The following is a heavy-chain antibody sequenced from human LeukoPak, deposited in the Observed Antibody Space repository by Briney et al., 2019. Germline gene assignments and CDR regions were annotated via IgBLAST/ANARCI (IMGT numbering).Heavy chain of an antibody. D-gene: IGHD3-16*01. Sequence: GGSLRLSCRASGFTFAGYVMSCVRQDPGKGLEWVSGISHGGDTTYYAGSVRGRFTISRDNPKKMLFLQMNSLRAEDTAVYYCAKVPSDYYDDSGTDYWGQGTLVTVSS. CDR3: AKVPSDYYDDSGTDY. CDR1: GFTFAGYV. V-gene: IGHV3-23*01. CDR2: ISHGGDTT. J-gene: IGHJ4*02.